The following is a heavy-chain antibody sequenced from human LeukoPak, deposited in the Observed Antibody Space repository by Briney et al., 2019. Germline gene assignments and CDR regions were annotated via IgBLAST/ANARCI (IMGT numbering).Heavy chain of an antibody. CDR2: IYTSGST. J-gene: IGHJ2*01. CDR3: ATSRPGIAVAGTRRYWYFDL. V-gene: IGHV4-4*07. D-gene: IGHD6-19*01. CDR1: GGSISSYY. Sequence: SETLSLTCTVSGGSISSYYWSWIRQPAGKGLEWIGRIYTSGSTNYNPSLKSRVTMSVDTSKNQFSLKLSSVTAADTAVYYCATSRPGIAVAGTRRYWYFDLWGRRTLVTVSS.